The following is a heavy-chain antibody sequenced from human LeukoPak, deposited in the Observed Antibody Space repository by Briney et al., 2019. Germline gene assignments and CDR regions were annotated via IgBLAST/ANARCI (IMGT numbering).Heavy chain of an antibody. J-gene: IGHJ6*02. V-gene: IGHV1-8*01. D-gene: IGHD5-24*01. CDR1: GYTFTSYD. CDR2: MNPNSGNT. Sequence: GASVKVSCKASGYTFTSYDINWVRQATGQGLEWMGWMNPNSGNTGYAQKFQGRVTMTRNTSISTAYMELSSLRSEDTAVYYCARGQFPSLRWLQFTYYYYYYGMDVWGQGTTVTVSS. CDR3: ARGQFPSLRWLQFTYYYYYYGMDV.